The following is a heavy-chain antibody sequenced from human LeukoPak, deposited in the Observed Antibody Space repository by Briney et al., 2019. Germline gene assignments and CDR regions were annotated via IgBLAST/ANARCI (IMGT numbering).Heavy chain of an antibody. J-gene: IGHJ4*02. CDR3: AKFPWNCSSTSCYSY. D-gene: IGHD2-2*01. Sequence: GGSLRLSCAASGFTFSSYGMHWVRQAPGKGLGWVAVISYDGSNKYYAGSVKGRFTISRDNSKNTLYLQMNSLRAEDTAVYYCAKFPWNCSSTSCYSYWGQGTLVTVSS. CDR2: ISYDGSNK. CDR1: GFTFSSYG. V-gene: IGHV3-30*18.